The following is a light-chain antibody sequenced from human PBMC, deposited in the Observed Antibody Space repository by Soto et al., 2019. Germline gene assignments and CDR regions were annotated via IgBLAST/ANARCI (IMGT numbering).Light chain of an antibody. Sequence: DIQMTQSPSSLAASVGHRVTRTCQASQDISNYLNWYQQKPGKAPKLLIYDAYNLETGVTSRFSGSGSGTDFTLTISSLQPEDIATYYCQPYDNLPLTVGGGTQVEIK. J-gene: IGKJ4*01. CDR2: DAY. V-gene: IGKV1-33*01. CDR1: QDISNY. CDR3: QPYDNLPLT.